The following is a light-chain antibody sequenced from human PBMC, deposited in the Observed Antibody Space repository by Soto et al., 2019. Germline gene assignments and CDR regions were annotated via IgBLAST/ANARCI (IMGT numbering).Light chain of an antibody. Sequence: IIMTQSPGTLSVSPGEKATLSFGAAQGVTTNFAWYQQKSGQSPRLLIYDVFNRATGVPARFSGSGSETDFTLTISGLRSEDSAVYFCQQYNNWPFSFGQGTRLEIK. V-gene: IGKV3-15*01. J-gene: IGKJ5*01. CDR3: QQYNNWPFS. CDR1: QGVTTN. CDR2: DVF.